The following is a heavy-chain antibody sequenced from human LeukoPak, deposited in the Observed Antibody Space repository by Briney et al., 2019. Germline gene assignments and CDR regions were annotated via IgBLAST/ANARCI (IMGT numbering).Heavy chain of an antibody. D-gene: IGHD3-22*01. CDR3: ARGGIVVVNWFDP. CDR2: IYYSGST. Sequence: SETLSLTRTVSGGSISSYYWSWIRQPPGKGLEWIGYIYYSGSTNYNPSLKSRVTISVDTSKNQFSLKLSSVTAADTAVYYCARGGIVVVNWFDPWGQGTLVTVSS. CDR1: GGSISSYY. V-gene: IGHV4-59*01. J-gene: IGHJ5*02.